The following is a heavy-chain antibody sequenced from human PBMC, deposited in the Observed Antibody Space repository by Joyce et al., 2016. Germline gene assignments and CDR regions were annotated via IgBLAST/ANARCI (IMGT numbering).Heavy chain of an antibody. Sequence: QVQLKESGPRLVKPSQTLSLTCTVSGGAISRGGYYWSWIRQHPGKGLEWIGYIHESGRTYYRPSLNSRVIISLDTSKNQFSLKLNSATAADTAVYYCARVWSGYYIFDNWGQGTRVIVSS. D-gene: IGHD3-3*01. CDR1: GGAISRGGYY. J-gene: IGHJ4*02. CDR2: IHESGRT. CDR3: ARVWSGYYIFDN. V-gene: IGHV4-31*03.